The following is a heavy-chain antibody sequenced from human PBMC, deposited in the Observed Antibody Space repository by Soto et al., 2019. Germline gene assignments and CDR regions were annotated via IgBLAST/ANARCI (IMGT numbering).Heavy chain of an antibody. Sequence: PSETLSLTCADSGDSISSSVWWTWVRQPPGKGLEWIGEVFHTGDTYFNPSLRSRVAMSVDKSTNELSLKVTSVTAADTAIYYCARKAWVRFDYWGQGALVTVSS. J-gene: IGHJ4*02. D-gene: IGHD7-27*01. CDR1: GDSISSSVW. CDR2: VFHTGDT. CDR3: ARKAWVRFDY. V-gene: IGHV4-4*02.